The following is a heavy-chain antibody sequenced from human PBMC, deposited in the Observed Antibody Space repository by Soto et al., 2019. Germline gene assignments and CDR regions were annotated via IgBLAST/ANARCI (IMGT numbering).Heavy chain of an antibody. D-gene: IGHD5-18*01. J-gene: IGHJ4*02. CDR2: IYSGGST. V-gene: IGHV3-53*04. CDR1: GFTVSSNY. Sequence: EVQLVESGGGLVQPGGSLRLSCAASGFTVSSNYMSWVRQAPGKGLEWVSVIYSGGSTYYADSVKGRFTISRHNSKNTLYLQMNSLRAEDTAVYYCARDSGYSYGYQVYWGQGTLVTVSS. CDR3: ARDSGYSYGYQVY.